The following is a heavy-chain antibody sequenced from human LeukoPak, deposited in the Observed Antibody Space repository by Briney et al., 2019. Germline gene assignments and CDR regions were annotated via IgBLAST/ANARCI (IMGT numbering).Heavy chain of an antibody. CDR2: IGWNRGAI. V-gene: IGHV3-9*01. CDR1: GFTVSSNY. Sequence: PGGSLRLSCAASGFTVSSNYMSWVRQAPGKGLEWVSGIGWNRGAIGYADSVRGRFTVSRDNAKNSLYLQMNSLRTEDTALYYCAKGLASRPLYYYYGMDVWGQGTTVTVS. D-gene: IGHD6-6*01. J-gene: IGHJ6*02. CDR3: AKGLASRPLYYYYGMDV.